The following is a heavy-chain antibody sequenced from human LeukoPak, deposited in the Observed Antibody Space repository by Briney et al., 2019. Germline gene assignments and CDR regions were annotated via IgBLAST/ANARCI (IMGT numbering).Heavy chain of an antibody. D-gene: IGHD6-13*01. CDR3: ARGISSWYFGV. J-gene: IGHJ6*02. CDR1: GGSISSYY. Sequence: PSETLSLTCTVSGGSISSYYWSWLRQPPGKGLEWIGYIYYSGSTNYNPSLKSRVTISVDTSKNQFSLKLSSVTAADTAVYYCARGISSWYFGVWGQGTTVTVSS. CDR2: IYYSGST. V-gene: IGHV4-59*01.